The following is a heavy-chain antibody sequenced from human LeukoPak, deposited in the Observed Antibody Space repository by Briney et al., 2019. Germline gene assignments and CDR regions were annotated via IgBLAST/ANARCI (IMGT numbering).Heavy chain of an antibody. D-gene: IGHD5-18*01. CDR3: ARALNRIQLCPGY. Sequence: GASVKVSCKASGYTFTSYDIDWARQATGQGLEWMGWMNPNSGNTGYAQKFQGRVTITRNTSISTAYMELSSLRSEDTAVYYCARALNRIQLCPGYWGQGTLVTVSS. J-gene: IGHJ4*02. CDR1: GYTFTSYD. V-gene: IGHV1-8*03. CDR2: MNPNSGNT.